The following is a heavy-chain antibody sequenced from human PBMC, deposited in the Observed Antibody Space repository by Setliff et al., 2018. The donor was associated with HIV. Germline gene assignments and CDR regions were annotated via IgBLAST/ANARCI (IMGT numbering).Heavy chain of an antibody. D-gene: IGHD3-10*01. CDR3: ARDAITLIRGITAFDY. CDR1: GFTVSSNY. Sequence: PGGSLRLSCAASGFTVSSNYMSWVRQAPGKGLEWVSVIYGGGTTHYADSVKGRFTISRDNSKNTVYLQMNSLRVEDTAVYYCARDAITLIRGITAFDYWGQGTLVTVSS. CDR2: IYGGGTT. J-gene: IGHJ4*02. V-gene: IGHV3-53*01.